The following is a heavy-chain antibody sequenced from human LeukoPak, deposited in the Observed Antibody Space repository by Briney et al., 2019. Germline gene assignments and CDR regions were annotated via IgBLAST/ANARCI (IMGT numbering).Heavy chain of an antibody. Sequence: ASVKVSCKASGYTFTSYAMNWVRQAPGQGLEWMGWINPSGGSTSYAQKFQGRVTMTRDTSTSTVYMELSSLRSEDTAVYYCARPSWRCSGGSCYSGNYYYGMDVWGQGTTVTVSS. CDR2: INPSGGST. J-gene: IGHJ6*02. CDR3: ARPSWRCSGGSCYSGNYYYGMDV. CDR1: GYTFTSYA. V-gene: IGHV1-46*01. D-gene: IGHD2-15*01.